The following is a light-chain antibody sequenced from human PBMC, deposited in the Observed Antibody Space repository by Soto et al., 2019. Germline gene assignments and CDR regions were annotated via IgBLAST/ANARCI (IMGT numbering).Light chain of an antibody. Sequence: EIVLTQSPGTLSLSPGERATLSCRASQSVSSSYLAWYQQKPGQAPRLLIYDASSRATGIPDRFSGSGSGTDFTLTISRLEPEDFAVYYCQQYGSSPPTFGPGTKVDI. J-gene: IGKJ3*01. CDR2: DAS. CDR3: QQYGSSPPT. CDR1: QSVSSSY. V-gene: IGKV3-20*01.